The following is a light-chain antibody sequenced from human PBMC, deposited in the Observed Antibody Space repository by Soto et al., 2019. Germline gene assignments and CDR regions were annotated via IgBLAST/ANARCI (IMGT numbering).Light chain of an antibody. CDR3: QQLNSYPIT. CDR1: QGIIGY. V-gene: IGKV1-9*01. CDR2: AAS. J-gene: IGKJ5*01. Sequence: SQLTQSTSFLSASVGDRVTITCRASQGIIGYLAWYQQKPGKAPKLLIYAASTLQSGVPSRFSGSGSGTEFTLTISSLQPEDFATYYCQQLNSYPITFGQGTLLEVK.